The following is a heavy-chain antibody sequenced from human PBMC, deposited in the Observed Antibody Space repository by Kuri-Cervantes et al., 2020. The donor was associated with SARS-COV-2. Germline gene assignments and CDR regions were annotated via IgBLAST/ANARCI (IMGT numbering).Heavy chain of an antibody. Sequence: ESLKISCAVYGGSFTGYYLSWIRQPPGKGLEWIGEINHSGSTNYNPSLKSRVTISVDTSKNQYSLKLSSVTAADTAVYYCARGPGSWRGFVFWGQGTLVTVSS. D-gene: IGHD2-15*01. CDR2: INHSGST. J-gene: IGHJ4*02. CDR3: ARGPGSWRGFVF. V-gene: IGHV4-34*01. CDR1: GGSFTGYY.